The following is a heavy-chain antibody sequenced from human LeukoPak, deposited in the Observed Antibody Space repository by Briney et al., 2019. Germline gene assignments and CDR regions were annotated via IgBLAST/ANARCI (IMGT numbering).Heavy chain of an antibody. CDR3: ARDICSGIGCYPRAPFDY. Sequence: GGSLRLSCAASGFTFSSYGMTWVRQAPGKGLEWVSSISGSGGSTYYADSVKGRFTISRDNSKNTLYLQMNSLRADDTAVYYCARDICSGIGCYPRAPFDYWGQGTLVTVSS. J-gene: IGHJ4*02. D-gene: IGHD2-15*01. CDR1: GFTFSSYG. V-gene: IGHV3-23*01. CDR2: ISGSGGST.